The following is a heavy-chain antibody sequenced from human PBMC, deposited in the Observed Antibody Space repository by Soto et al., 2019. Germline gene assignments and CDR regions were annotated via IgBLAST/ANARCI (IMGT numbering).Heavy chain of an antibody. CDR1: GFAFNSYA. V-gene: IGHV3-23*01. CDR2: ISDSGGST. J-gene: IGHJ6*02. D-gene: IGHD3-3*01. Sequence: EVQLLESGGGMVQPGGSLRLSCAASGFAFNSYAMSWVRKAPGKGLEWVSGISDSGGSTYYAESVKGRFTISRDNSKNTLYLQLNSLRAEETAIYYCAKETRIMIFGALIPQDEYDYGMDVWGRGTTVTVSS. CDR3: AKETRIMIFGALIPQDEYDYGMDV.